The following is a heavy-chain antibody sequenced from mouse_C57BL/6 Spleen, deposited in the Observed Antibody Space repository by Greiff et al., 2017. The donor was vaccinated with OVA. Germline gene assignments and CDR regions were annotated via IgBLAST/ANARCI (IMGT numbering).Heavy chain of an antibody. CDR1: GYSITSGYD. V-gene: IGHV3-1*01. J-gene: IGHJ2*01. CDR2: ISYSGST. D-gene: IGHD2-4*01. Sequence: EVQGVESGPGMVKPSQSLSLTCTVTGYSITSGYDWHWIRHFPGNKLEWMGYISYSGSTNYNPSLKSRISITHDTSKNHFFLKLNSVTTEDTATYYCARGGGYDYDFDYWGQGTTLTVSS. CDR3: ARGGGYDYDFDY.